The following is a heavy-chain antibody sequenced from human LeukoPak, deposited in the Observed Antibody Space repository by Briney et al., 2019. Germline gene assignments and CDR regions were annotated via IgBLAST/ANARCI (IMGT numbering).Heavy chain of an antibody. Sequence: SVKVSCKASGGTFSSYAISWVRQAPGQGLEWMGRIIPIFGIANYAQKFQGRVTITADKSTSTAYMELSSLRSEDTAVYYCAGAAQQLVHIFDYWGQGTLVTVSS. J-gene: IGHJ4*02. D-gene: IGHD6-13*01. CDR2: IIPIFGIA. CDR3: AGAAQQLVHIFDY. CDR1: GGTFSSYA. V-gene: IGHV1-69*04.